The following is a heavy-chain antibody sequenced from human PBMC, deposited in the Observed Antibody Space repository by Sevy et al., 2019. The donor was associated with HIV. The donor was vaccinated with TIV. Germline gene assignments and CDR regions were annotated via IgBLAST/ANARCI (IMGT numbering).Heavy chain of an antibody. CDR2: IYPDDSDT. CDR3: ATSRSGYFDSGGYYIY. J-gene: IGHJ1*01. D-gene: IGHD3-22*01. CDR1: GYSFTSHW. Sequence: GESLKISCKGSGYSFTSHWIGWVRHMPGKGLEWMGIIYPDDSDTRYSPSFQGQVTFSADKSISTAYLQWSSLKATDTAMYYCATSRSGYFDSGGYYIYWGQRTLVTVSS. V-gene: IGHV5-51*01.